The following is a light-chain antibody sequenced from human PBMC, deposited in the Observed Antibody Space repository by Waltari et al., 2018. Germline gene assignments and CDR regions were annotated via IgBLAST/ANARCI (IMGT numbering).Light chain of an antibody. Sequence: SALTQPASVSGSPGESITISCTGTSSDVGFDNYVPWYQQHPVKAPKLMIYDVSERPSGVSNRFSCSKSGNTASLTISGLQAEDEADYYCNSYAGSSSWVFGGGTKLTVL. V-gene: IGLV2-14*01. CDR1: SSDVGFDNY. CDR3: NSYAGSSSWV. CDR2: DVS. J-gene: IGLJ3*02.